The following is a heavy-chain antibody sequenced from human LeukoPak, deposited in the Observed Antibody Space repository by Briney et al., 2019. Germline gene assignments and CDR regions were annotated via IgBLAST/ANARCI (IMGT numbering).Heavy chain of an antibody. D-gene: IGHD6-13*01. CDR1: GFTFSSYA. J-gene: IGHJ4*02. Sequence: AGGSLRLSCAASGFTFSSYAMSWVRQAPGKGLEWVSALSNIGSSTSYADSVKGGFTISRDNSKNTLYLQMNSLRAEDTAVYYCAKLYTSRWYNDYWGQGTLVTVSS. V-gene: IGHV3-23*01. CDR3: AKLYTSRWYNDY. CDR2: LSNIGSST.